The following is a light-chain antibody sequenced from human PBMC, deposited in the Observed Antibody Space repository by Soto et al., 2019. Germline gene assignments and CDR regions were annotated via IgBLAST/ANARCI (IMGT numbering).Light chain of an antibody. J-gene: IGKJ5*01. CDR1: QSVSSK. CDR2: GAS. Sequence: ETVMTQSPATLSVSPGERATLSCWASQSVSSKVAWYQQKPRQAPRLLIYGASTRATGIPARFSGSGSGREVTLSISSLQSEDSAVYYCQQYNNWPPITFGQGTRLEIK. V-gene: IGKV3D-15*01. CDR3: QQYNNWPPIT.